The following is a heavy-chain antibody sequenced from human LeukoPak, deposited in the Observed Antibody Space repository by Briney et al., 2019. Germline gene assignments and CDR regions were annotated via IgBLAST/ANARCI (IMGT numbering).Heavy chain of an antibody. CDR2: INHSGST. J-gene: IGHJ4*02. CDR1: GGSISSYY. CDR3: ARGGVSVGILFDY. D-gene: IGHD5-18*01. Sequence: PSETLSLTCTVSGGSISSYYGSWIRQPPGKGLEWIGEINHSGSTNYNPSLKSRVTISVDTSKNQFSLKLSSVTAADTAVYYCARGGVSVGILFDYWGQGTLVTVSS. V-gene: IGHV4-34*01.